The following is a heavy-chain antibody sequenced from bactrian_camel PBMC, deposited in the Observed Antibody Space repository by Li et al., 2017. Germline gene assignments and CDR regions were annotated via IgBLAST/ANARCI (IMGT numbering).Heavy chain of an antibody. J-gene: IGHJ4*01. V-gene: IGHV3S1*01. D-gene: IGHD6*01. Sequence: HVQLVESGGGSVQAGGSLRLSCAASGYTYNRNCMAWFRQAPGKERERVAAISTDDGRLFYADSVKGRFIIAQHKGRKTTYLQMNSLKPDETGMYYCAAGNICSDRWSEYATRGLGPRSPSP. CDR2: ISTDDGRL. CDR1: GYTYNRNC.